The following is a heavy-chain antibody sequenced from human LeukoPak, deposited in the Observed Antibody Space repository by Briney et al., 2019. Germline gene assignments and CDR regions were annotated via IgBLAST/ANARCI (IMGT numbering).Heavy chain of an antibody. Sequence: PGGSLGLSCAASGFTVSSNYMSWVRQAPGKGLEWVSVIYSGGSTYYADSVKGRFTISRDNSKNTLYLQMNSLRAEDTAVYYCARDRQAVRGVIVYFDYWGQGTLVTVSS. CDR2: IYSGGST. CDR1: GFTVSSNY. CDR3: ARDRQAVRGVIVYFDY. V-gene: IGHV3-66*01. J-gene: IGHJ4*02. D-gene: IGHD3-10*01.